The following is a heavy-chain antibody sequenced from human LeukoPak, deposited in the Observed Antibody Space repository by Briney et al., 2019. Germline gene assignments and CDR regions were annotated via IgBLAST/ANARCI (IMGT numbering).Heavy chain of an antibody. V-gene: IGHV4-30-2*01. CDR2: IYHSGST. CDR1: GGSISSGGYS. Sequence: SETLSLTCAVSGGSISSGGYSWSWIRQPPGKGLEWIGYIYHSGSTYYNPSLKSRVTISVDRSKNQFSLKLSSVTAADTAVYYCARATMEDNYYSDYWGQGTLVTVSS. CDR3: ARATMEDNYYSDY. J-gene: IGHJ4*02. D-gene: IGHD3-10*01.